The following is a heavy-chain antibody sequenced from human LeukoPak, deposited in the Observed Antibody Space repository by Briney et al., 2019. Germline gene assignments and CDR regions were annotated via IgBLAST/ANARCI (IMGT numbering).Heavy chain of an antibody. Sequence: SETLSLTCAVYGGSFSGYYWSWIRQPPGKGLEWIGEINHSGSTNYNPSLKSRVTISVDTSKNQFSLKLSSVTAADTAVYYCARGQNHYYDSSGYPDYWGQGTLVTVSS. D-gene: IGHD3-22*01. CDR3: ARGQNHYYDSSGYPDY. V-gene: IGHV4-34*01. CDR1: GGSFSGYY. CDR2: INHSGST. J-gene: IGHJ4*02.